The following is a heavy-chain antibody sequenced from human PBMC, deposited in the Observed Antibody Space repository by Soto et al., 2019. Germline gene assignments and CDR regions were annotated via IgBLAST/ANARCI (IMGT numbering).Heavy chain of an antibody. CDR1: GFTFSSYA. J-gene: IGHJ6*02. CDR3: AKVPSRPLYYYYGMDV. CDR2: ISGSGGST. V-gene: IGHV3-23*01. D-gene: IGHD6-6*01. Sequence: GGSLRLSCAASGFTFSSYAMSWVRQAPGKGLEWVSAISGSGGSTYYADSVKGRFTISRDNSKNTLYLQMNSLRAEDTAVYYCAKVPSRPLYYYYGMDVWGQGTTVTVSS.